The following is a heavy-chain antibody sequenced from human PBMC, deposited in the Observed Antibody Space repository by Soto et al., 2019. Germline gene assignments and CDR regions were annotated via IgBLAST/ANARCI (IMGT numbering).Heavy chain of an antibody. CDR2: ISYDGNNQ. J-gene: IGHJ4*02. V-gene: IGHV3-30-3*01. Sequence: QVQLVESGGGVVQAGKSLRLSCAVSGFTFSNYAIHWVRQAPGKGLEWVAVISYDGNNQYYADSVKGRFTISRDNSKNTVYLQINSLRAEDTSVYYCARVRSDFWSGFPYWGQGTLVTVSS. CDR1: GFTFSNYA. D-gene: IGHD3-3*01. CDR3: ARVRSDFWSGFPY.